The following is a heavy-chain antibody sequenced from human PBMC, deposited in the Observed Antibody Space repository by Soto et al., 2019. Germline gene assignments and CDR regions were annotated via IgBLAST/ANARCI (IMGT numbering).Heavy chain of an antibody. V-gene: IGHV3-30*18. J-gene: IGHJ6*02. D-gene: IGHD2-21*02. CDR3: AKDKRDFHYGMDV. CDR2: ISYDGSNK. Sequence: QVQLVESGGGVVQPGRSLRLSCAASGFTFSSYGMHWVRQAPGKGLEWVVVISYDGSNKYYADSVKSRFTISRDNSKNTLYLQMNSLRAEDTAVYYCAKDKRDFHYGMDVWGQGTTVTVSS. CDR1: GFTFSSYG.